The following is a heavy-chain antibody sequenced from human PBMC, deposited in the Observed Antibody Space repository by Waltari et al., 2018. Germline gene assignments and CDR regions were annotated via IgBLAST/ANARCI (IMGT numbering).Heavy chain of an antibody. CDR2: VDPEDGET. J-gene: IGHJ3*02. CDR1: GYTFTDYY. V-gene: IGHV1-69-2*01. CDR3: ATVSGYDAEDAFDI. Sequence: EVQLVQSGAEVKKPGATVKISCKASGYTFTDYYMHWVQQAPGKGLEWMGRVDPEDGETIYAEKFQGIVTITADTSTDTAYMELSSLRSEDTAVYYCATVSGYDAEDAFDIWGQGTMVTVSS. D-gene: IGHD5-12*01.